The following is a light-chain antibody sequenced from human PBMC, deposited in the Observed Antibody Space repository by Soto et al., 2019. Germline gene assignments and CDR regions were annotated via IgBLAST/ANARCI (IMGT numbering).Light chain of an antibody. CDR3: SSYTSSSTS. V-gene: IGLV2-14*01. Sequence: QSALTQPASVSGSPGQSITISCTRTSSDVGGYNYVSWYQQHPGKAPKLMIYDVSNRPSGVSNRFSGSKSGNTASLTISGLQAEDEADYYCSSYTSSSTSFGTGTKVTVL. J-gene: IGLJ1*01. CDR1: SSDVGGYNY. CDR2: DVS.